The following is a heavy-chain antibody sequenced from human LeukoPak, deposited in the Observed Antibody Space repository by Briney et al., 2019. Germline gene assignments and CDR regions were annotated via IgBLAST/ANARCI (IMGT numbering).Heavy chain of an antibody. Sequence: SETLSLTCTVSGGSISSHYWSWIRQPPGKGLEWIGYIYYSGSTKYNPSLKSRVTISVDTSKNQFSLKLSSVTAADTAVYYCARSYSSRNWFDPWGQGTLVTVSS. CDR3: ARSYSSRNWFDP. CDR1: GGSISSHY. CDR2: IYYSGST. J-gene: IGHJ5*02. V-gene: IGHV4-59*11. D-gene: IGHD6-13*01.